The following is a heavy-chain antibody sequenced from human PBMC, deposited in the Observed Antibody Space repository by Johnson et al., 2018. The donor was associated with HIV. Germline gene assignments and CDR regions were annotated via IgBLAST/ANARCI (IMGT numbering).Heavy chain of an antibody. V-gene: IGHV3-66*01. CDR1: GFTVSSNY. D-gene: IGHD3-10*01. CDR2: IYSGGST. CDR3: ARVMVQGDAFDI. Sequence: VQLVESGGGLVQPGGSLRLSCAASGFTVSSNYMSWVRQAPGKGLEWVSVIYSGGSTYYAGSVKGRFTISRDNSKTTLYLQMNSLRAEDTAVYYCARVMVQGDAFDIWGQGTMVTVSS. J-gene: IGHJ3*02.